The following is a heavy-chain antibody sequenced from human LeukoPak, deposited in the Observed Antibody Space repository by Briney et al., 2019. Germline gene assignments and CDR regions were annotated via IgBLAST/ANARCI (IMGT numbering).Heavy chain of an antibody. V-gene: IGHV3-23*01. CDR2: LSSGIGSA. Sequence: GGSLRLSCAASGFTLSSSGMSWVRQAPGKGLEWVSGLSSGIGSAYYADPVKGRFTISRDTSTLYLQINSLRGEDTAVYYCVKGITGFDYWGQGTLVTVSS. CDR3: VKGITGFDY. D-gene: IGHD3-16*01. J-gene: IGHJ4*02. CDR1: GFTLSSSG.